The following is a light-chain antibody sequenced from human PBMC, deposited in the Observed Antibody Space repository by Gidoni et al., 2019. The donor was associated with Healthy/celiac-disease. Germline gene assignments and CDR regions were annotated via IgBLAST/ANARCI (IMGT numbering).Light chain of an antibody. CDR2: DAS. J-gene: IGKJ4*01. CDR1: QSVSSY. Sequence: EIVLTQSSATLSLSPGERATLSCRASQSVSSYLAWYQQKPGQAPRLLIYDASNRATGIPARFSGSGSGTDFTLTISSLEPEDSAVYYCQQRSNWPSLTFGGGTKVEIK. V-gene: IGKV3-11*01. CDR3: QQRSNWPSLT.